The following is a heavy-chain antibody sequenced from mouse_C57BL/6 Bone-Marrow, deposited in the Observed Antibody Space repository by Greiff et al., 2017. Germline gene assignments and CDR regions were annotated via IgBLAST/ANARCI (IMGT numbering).Heavy chain of an antibody. V-gene: IGHV1-59*01. J-gene: IGHJ2*01. D-gene: IGHD2-2*01. CDR1: GYTFTSYW. CDR2: IDPSDSYT. CDR3: ARGGIYYGYLFDY. Sequence: VQLQQSGAELVRPGTSVKLSCKASGYTFTSYWMHWVKQRPGQGLEWIGVIDPSDSYTNYNQKFKGKATLTVDTSSSTAYMQLSSLTSEDSAVYYCARGGIYYGYLFDYWGQGTTLTVSS.